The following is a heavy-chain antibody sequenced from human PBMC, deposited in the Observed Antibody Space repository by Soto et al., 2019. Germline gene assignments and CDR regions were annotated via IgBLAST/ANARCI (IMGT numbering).Heavy chain of an antibody. V-gene: IGHV4-30-4*01. CDR1: GVSLTSDDYY. D-gene: IGHD2-21*01. J-gene: IGHJ4*02. Sequence: SETLSLTCTVSGVSLTSDDYYWTWIRQPPGKGLEWMGHISSSGRRDYNPSLRSRVTMSLDMSQNQFSLKVSSVTAADTAVYYRARATAYCGRTDCYPFDYWGQGTQVTVSS. CDR3: ARATAYCGRTDCYPFDY. CDR2: ISSSGRR.